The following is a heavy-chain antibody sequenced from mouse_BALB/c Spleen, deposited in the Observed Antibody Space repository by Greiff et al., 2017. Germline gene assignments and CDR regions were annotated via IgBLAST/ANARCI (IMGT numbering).Heavy chain of an antibody. V-gene: IGHV7-3*02. Sequence: EVKVVESGGGLVQPGGSLRLSCATSGFTFTDYYMSWVRQPPGKALEWLGFIRNKANGYTTEYSASVKGRFTISRDNSQSILYLQMNTLRAEDSATYYCARDGGAYWGQGTLVTVSA. CDR1: GFTFTDYY. CDR3: ARDGGAY. CDR2: IRNKANGYTT. J-gene: IGHJ3*01.